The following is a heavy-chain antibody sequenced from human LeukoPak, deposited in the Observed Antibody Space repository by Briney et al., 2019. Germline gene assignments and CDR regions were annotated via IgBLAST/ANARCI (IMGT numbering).Heavy chain of an antibody. Sequence: GGSLRLSCAASGFTVSSNFMSWVRQAPGQGLEWVSVIYSNGRTTYADSVKGRFIISRDNSKNTLNLQMNSLRDEDTAVYYCARENDYYMDVWGKGTTVTISS. CDR3: ARENDYYMDV. D-gene: IGHD1-1*01. CDR2: IYSNGRT. V-gene: IGHV3-66*01. J-gene: IGHJ6*03. CDR1: GFTVSSNF.